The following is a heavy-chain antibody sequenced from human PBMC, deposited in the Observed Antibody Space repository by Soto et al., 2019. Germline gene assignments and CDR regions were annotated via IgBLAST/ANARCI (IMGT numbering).Heavy chain of an antibody. Sequence: GGSLRLSCAASGFTFSSYGMHWVRQAPGKGLEWVAVISYDGSNKYYADSVKGRFTISRDNSKNTLYLQMNSLRAEDTAVYYCAKSLAQGDAFDIWGQGTMVTVSS. CDR2: ISYDGSNK. V-gene: IGHV3-30*18. CDR3: AKSLAQGDAFDI. J-gene: IGHJ3*02. CDR1: GFTFSSYG.